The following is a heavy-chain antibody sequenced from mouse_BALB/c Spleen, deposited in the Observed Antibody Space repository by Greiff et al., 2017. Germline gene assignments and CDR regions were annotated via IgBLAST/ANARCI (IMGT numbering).Heavy chain of an antibody. Sequence: EVQLVESGPGLVKPSQSLSLTCSVTGYSITSGYYWNWIRQFPGNKLEWMGYISYDGSNNYNPSLKNRISITRDTSKNQFFLKLNSVTTEDTATYYCAREGAFFDDWGQGTTLTVSS. V-gene: IGHV3-6*02. CDR1: GYSITSGYY. CDR3: AREGAFFDD. J-gene: IGHJ2*01. CDR2: ISYDGSN.